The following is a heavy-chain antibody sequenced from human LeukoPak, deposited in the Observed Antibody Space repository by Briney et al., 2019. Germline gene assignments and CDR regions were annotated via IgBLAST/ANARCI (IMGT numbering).Heavy chain of an antibody. J-gene: IGHJ2*01. D-gene: IGHD2-15*01. Sequence: KPSETLSLTCAVYGGSFSGYYWSWIRQAPGKGLEWIGEINHSGSTNYNPSLKSRVTISVDTSKNQFSLKLSSVTAADTAVYYCASSRLGYCSGGSCYRYWYFDLWGRGTLVTVSS. V-gene: IGHV4-34*01. CDR3: ASSRLGYCSGGSCYRYWYFDL. CDR1: GGSFSGYY. CDR2: INHSGST.